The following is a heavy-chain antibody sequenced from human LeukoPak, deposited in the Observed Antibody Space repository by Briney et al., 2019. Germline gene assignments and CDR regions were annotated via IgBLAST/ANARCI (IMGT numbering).Heavy chain of an antibody. Sequence: ASVKVSCKASGYTFTSYYMHWVRQAPGQGLEWMGIINPSGGSTSYAQKFQGRVTMTRDTSTSTVYMELSSLRSEDTAVYYCVRESGSPRGAYNWFDPWGQGTLVTVSS. CDR1: GYTFTSYY. J-gene: IGHJ5*02. CDR2: INPSGGST. V-gene: IGHV1-46*03. D-gene: IGHD3-10*01. CDR3: VRESGSPRGAYNWFDP.